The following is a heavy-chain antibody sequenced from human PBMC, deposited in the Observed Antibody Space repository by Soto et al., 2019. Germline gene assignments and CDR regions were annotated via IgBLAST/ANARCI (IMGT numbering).Heavy chain of an antibody. CDR1: GYTFTGHY. CDR3: AREVGKVGYSSSSCDY. D-gene: IGHD6-6*01. CDR2: INPDNGGT. Sequence: QVQLVQSGAEVKKPGASVKVSCKASGYTFTGHYMYWVRQAFGQGLEWMGWINPDNGGTSYAQKFQGRVTMTTDTSTSADSTEMRRLTYDDTAVYYCAREVGKVGYSSSSCDYWGQGSLVTVST. V-gene: IGHV1-2*02. J-gene: IGHJ4*02.